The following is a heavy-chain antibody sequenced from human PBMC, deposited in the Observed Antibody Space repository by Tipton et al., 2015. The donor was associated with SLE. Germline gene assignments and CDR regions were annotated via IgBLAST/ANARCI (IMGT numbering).Heavy chain of an antibody. V-gene: IGHV4-34*01. Sequence: TLSLTCAVNGESSSGYYWSWIRQSPGKALEWIGDIHDSGSSIYNPSLKNRVSISVDTSKNQFSLKLSSVTAADTAVYYCARFRDEYYYYAIDVWGQGTTVTVSS. CDR1: GESSSGYY. CDR2: IHDSGSS. J-gene: IGHJ6*02. CDR3: ARFRDEYYYYAIDV.